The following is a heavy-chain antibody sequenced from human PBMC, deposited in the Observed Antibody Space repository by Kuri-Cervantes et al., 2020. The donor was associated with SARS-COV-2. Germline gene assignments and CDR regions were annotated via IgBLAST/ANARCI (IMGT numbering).Heavy chain of an antibody. CDR2: INPDGSYT. CDR3: VRDGDHWNFDY. V-gene: IGHV3-74*01. J-gene: IGHJ4*02. D-gene: IGHD1-1*01. CDR1: RFTFSGHW. Sequence: GESLKISCAASRFTFSGHWIHWVRQAPGKGLVWVSRINPDGSYTNNADSVKGRFTLSSDNAKNMLFLQMNSLRAEDTAVYYCVRDGDHWNFDYWGQGTLVTVSS.